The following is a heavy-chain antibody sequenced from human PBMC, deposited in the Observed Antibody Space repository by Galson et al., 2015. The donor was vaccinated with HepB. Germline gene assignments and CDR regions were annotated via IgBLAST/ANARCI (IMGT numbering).Heavy chain of an antibody. CDR3: ARSERRWLESFDY. CDR2: IYYSGST. J-gene: IGHJ4*02. D-gene: IGHD5-24*01. CDR1: GGSISSYY. Sequence: VSGGSISSYYWSWIRQPPGKGLEWIGYIYYSGSTNYNPSLKSRVTISVDTSKNQFSLKLSSVTAADTAVYYCARSERRWLESFDYWGQGTLVTVSS. V-gene: IGHV4-59*08.